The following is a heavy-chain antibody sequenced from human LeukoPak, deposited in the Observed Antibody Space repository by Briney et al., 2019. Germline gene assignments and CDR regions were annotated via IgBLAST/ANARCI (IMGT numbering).Heavy chain of an antibody. V-gene: IGHV1-8*03. CDR1: GYTFTSYD. Sequence: ASVKVSCKASGYTFTSYDINWVRQATGQGLEWMGWMNPNSGNTGYAQKFQGRVTITRNTSISTAYMELSSLRAEDTAVYYCARDRDYGSGNGFDYWGQGTLVTVSS. J-gene: IGHJ4*02. D-gene: IGHD3-10*01. CDR3: ARDRDYGSGNGFDY. CDR2: MNPNSGNT.